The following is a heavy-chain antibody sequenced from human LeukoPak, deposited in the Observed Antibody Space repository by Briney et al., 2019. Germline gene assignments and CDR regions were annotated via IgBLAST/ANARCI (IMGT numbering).Heavy chain of an antibody. CDR3: ARGGSSWYPFAY. V-gene: IGHV3-7*01. CDR2: IKQDGNEK. Sequence: GGSLRLSCAASGFTFSNYWMNWVRQAPGKGLEWVANIKQDGNEKYYVDSVKGRFTISRDNAKNSLYLQMNSLRVEDTAVYYCARGGSSWYPFAYWGQGTLVTVSS. D-gene: IGHD6-13*01. J-gene: IGHJ1*01. CDR1: GFTFSNYW.